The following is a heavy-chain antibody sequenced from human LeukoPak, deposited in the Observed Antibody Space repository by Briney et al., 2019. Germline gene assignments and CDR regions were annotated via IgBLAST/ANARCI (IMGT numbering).Heavy chain of an antibody. J-gene: IGHJ2*01. V-gene: IGHV3-7*03. CDR2: IKQDGSEK. Sequence: PGGSLRLSCAASGFTFSSYWMSWVRQAPGKGLEWVANIKQDGSEKYYVDSVKGRFTISRDNAKNSLYLQMNSLRAEDTAVYYCVRDTAVAAKFGNWHFDLWGRGTLVTVSS. CDR1: GFTFSSYW. D-gene: IGHD2-21*02. CDR3: VRDTAVAAKFGNWHFDL.